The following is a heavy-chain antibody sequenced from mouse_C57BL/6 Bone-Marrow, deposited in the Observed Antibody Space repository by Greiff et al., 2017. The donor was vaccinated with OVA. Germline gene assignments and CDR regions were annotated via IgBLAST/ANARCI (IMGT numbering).Heavy chain of an antibody. CDR3: ARGDYYGNYAMDY. CDR2: IYPGNVNT. CDR1: GYTFTSYY. D-gene: IGHD1-1*01. V-gene: IGHV1S56*01. Sequence: QVQLQQSGPELVKPGASVRISCKASGYTFTSYYIHWVKQRPGQELEWIGWIYPGNVNTKYNEKFKGKATLIADKSSSTAYMQLSSLTSEDSAVYFCARGDYYGNYAMDYWGQGTSVTVSS. J-gene: IGHJ4*01.